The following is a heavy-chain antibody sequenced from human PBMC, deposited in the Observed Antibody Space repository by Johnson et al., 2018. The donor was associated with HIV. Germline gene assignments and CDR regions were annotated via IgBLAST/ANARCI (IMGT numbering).Heavy chain of an antibody. Sequence: QVQLVESGGGVVQPGRSLRLSCAASGLTFSSYGMHWVRQAPGQGLEWVSAISGSGGSTYYADSVKGRFTISRDNSKNTLYLQMNSLRAEDTAVYYCARDDGGGGDAFDIWGQGTMVTVSS. D-gene: IGHD2-15*01. V-gene: IGHV3-NL1*01. CDR1: GLTFSSYG. CDR2: ISGSGGST. J-gene: IGHJ3*02. CDR3: ARDDGGGGDAFDI.